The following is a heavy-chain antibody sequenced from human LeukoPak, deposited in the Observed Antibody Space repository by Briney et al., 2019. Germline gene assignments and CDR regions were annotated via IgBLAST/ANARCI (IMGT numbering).Heavy chain of an antibody. J-gene: IGHJ5*02. CDR1: GYTFTGYN. Sequence: ASVKVSCKASGYTFTGYNMHWVRQAPGQGLEWMGWINTNTGNPTYAQGFTGRFVFSLDTSVSTAYLQISSLKSEDTAVYYCARSRSSSPSGRYYNWFDPWGQGTLVTVSS. D-gene: IGHD6-13*01. CDR3: ARSRSSSPSGRYYNWFDP. CDR2: INTNTGNP. V-gene: IGHV7-4-1*02.